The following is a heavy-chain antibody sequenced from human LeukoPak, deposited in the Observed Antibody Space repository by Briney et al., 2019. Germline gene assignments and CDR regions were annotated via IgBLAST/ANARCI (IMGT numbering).Heavy chain of an antibody. D-gene: IGHD6-6*01. Sequence: SETLSLTCAVYGGSFSGYYWSWIRQPPGKGLEWIGYIYYSGSTNYNPSLKSRVTISVDTSKNQFSLKLSSVTAADTTVYYCARHSSSFDVDYWGQGTLVTVSS. J-gene: IGHJ4*02. V-gene: IGHV4-59*08. CDR2: IYYSGST. CDR1: GGSFSGYY. CDR3: ARHSSSFDVDY.